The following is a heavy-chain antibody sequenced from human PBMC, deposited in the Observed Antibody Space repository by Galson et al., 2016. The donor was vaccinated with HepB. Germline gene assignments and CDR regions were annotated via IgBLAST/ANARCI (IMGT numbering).Heavy chain of an antibody. CDR2: INPNTGDT. D-gene: IGHD2-8*02. CDR1: GYTFTDYYF. Sequence: SVKVSCKASGYTFTDYYFMYWVRQAPGQGLEWIGRINPNTGDTNYAQKFQGRVTMTRDTSISTAYMDLTRLTGEDTAVYYCARDKGEAGGQHYFYMDVWGKGTTVTVSS. CDR3: ARDKGEAGGQHYFYMDV. V-gene: IGHV1-2*06. J-gene: IGHJ6*03.